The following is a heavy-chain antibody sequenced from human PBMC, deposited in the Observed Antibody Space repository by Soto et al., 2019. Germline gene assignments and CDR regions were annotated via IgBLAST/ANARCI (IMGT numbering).Heavy chain of an antibody. CDR2: VTHSGTA. CDR1: GGSIDSGAFS. V-gene: IGHV4-30-2*01. D-gene: IGHD6-19*01. J-gene: IGHJ4*02. CDR3: ARIHWSQSSLDY. Sequence: SETLSLTCAVSGGSIDSGAFSLSWLRQPPGKGLEWIGYVTHSGTAYSIPSLNGRLTLSVDSSQTQFSLKLTSVTAADSAFYYCARIHWSQSSLDYWGRGTLVTVSS.